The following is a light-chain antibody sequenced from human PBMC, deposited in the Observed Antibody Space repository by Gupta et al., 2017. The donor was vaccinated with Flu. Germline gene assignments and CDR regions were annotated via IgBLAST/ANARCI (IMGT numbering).Light chain of an antibody. CDR1: KLGNKF. Sequence: SYELTQPPAVTVSPGQTASVTCSGDKLGNKFACWYQQKPGQSPVLVIYEDNRRPSGIPERFSGSNSGNTATLTISGTQPRDEANYYCQAWDSSPVFGTGTKVTVL. V-gene: IGLV3-1*01. CDR3: QAWDSSPV. J-gene: IGLJ1*01. CDR2: EDN.